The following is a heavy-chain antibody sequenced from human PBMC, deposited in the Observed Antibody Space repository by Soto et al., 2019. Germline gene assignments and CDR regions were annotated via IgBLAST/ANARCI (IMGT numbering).Heavy chain of an antibody. CDR2: VDPSGST. J-gene: IGHJ4*02. CDR1: GGSFSGYY. Sequence: QVQLQQWGAGLLKPSETLSLTCAIYGGSFSGYYWSWIRQPPGMGLEWIGEVDPSGSTNYNPSHMSRVNISVHTSKNQFSLKLNAVSAADTAVYYCARDRQRGYCTGGSCYSYFHYWGQGALVIGSS. CDR3: ARDRQRGYCTGGSCYSYFHY. V-gene: IGHV4-34*01. D-gene: IGHD2-15*01.